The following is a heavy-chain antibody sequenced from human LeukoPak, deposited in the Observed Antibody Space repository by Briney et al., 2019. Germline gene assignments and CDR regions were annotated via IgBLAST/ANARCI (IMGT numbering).Heavy chain of an antibody. CDR1: RYTLTELS. Sequence: GASVKVSCKVSRYTLTELSMHWVRQAPGKGREWMGGFDPEDGETIYAQKFQGRVTMTEDTSTDTAYMELSSLRSEDTAVYYWATAEYSSSSLDYWGQGTLVTVSS. CDR2: FDPEDGET. J-gene: IGHJ4*02. V-gene: IGHV1-24*01. D-gene: IGHD6-6*01. CDR3: ATAEYSSSSLDY.